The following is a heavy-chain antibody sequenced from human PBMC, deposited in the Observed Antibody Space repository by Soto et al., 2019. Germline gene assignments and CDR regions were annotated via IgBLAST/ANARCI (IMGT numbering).Heavy chain of an antibody. Sequence: EVQLVESGGGLVQPEGSLRLSCVASGFTFSSYWMHWVRQAPGKGLVWVSRINSDGSTTSYADSVKGRFTISRENAKNTLYLQMSSLRAEDKAVYYCARGLRNFYGVDVWGQGTTVTVSS. CDR3: ARGLRNFYGVDV. V-gene: IGHV3-74*01. J-gene: IGHJ6*02. D-gene: IGHD1-7*01. CDR2: INSDGSTT. CDR1: GFTFSSYW.